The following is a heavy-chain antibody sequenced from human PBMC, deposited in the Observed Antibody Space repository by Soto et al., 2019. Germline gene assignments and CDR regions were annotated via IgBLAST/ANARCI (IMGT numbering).Heavy chain of an antibody. Sequence: QVQLVQSGAEVKKPGSSVKVSCKASGGLFSSNAISWVRQAPGQGLEWMGGIIPIFRTTNYAQKFQGRVTITADESTSTAFMELNSLRSDDTAVYYCAREPRGASCYSQICGMDVWGQGTTVTVSS. CDR2: IIPIFRTT. J-gene: IGHJ6*02. CDR1: GGLFSSNA. CDR3: AREPRGASCYSQICGMDV. D-gene: IGHD2-15*01. V-gene: IGHV1-69*12.